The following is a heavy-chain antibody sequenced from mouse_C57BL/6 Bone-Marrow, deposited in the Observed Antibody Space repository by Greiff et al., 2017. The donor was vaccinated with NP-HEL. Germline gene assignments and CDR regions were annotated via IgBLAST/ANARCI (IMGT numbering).Heavy chain of an antibody. J-gene: IGHJ2*01. Sequence: QVQLQQSGAELVRPGTSVKMSCKASGYTFTNYWIGWAKQRPGHGLEWIGDIYPGGGYTNYNEKFKGKATLTADKSSSTAYMQLSSLTSEDSAIYYCARCELRFLFDYWGQGTTLTGSS. CDR3: ARCELRFLFDY. D-gene: IGHD1-1*01. V-gene: IGHV1-63*01. CDR2: IYPGGGYT. CDR1: GYTFTNYW.